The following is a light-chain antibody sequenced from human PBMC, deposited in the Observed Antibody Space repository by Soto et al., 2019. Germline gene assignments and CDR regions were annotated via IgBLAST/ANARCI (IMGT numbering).Light chain of an antibody. CDR1: ESVSSVY. CDR3: QHYGGSFT. V-gene: IGKV3-20*01. CDR2: GAS. Sequence: EIVLTQSPGTLSLSPGERATLSCRASESVSSVYLARYQHKPGQAPRLLICGASSRATAIPDRFSGSGSGTDFPLTISRLEPEDLAVYYCQHYGGSFTFGPGTRLEI. J-gene: IGKJ5*01.